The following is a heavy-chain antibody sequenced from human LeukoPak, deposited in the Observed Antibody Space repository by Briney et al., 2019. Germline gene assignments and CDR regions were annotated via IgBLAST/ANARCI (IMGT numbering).Heavy chain of an antibody. J-gene: IGHJ6*02. D-gene: IGHD6-13*01. CDR1: GYTFTSYG. CDR3: ARDPRSRLYYYYGMDV. V-gene: IGHV1-18*01. CDR2: ISAYNGNT. Sequence: ASVKVSCKASGYTFTSYGISWVRQAPGQGLEWMGWISAYNGNTNYAQKLQGRVTMTTDTSTSTAYMELRSLRSDDTAVYYCARDPRSRLYYYYGMDVWGQGPRSPSP.